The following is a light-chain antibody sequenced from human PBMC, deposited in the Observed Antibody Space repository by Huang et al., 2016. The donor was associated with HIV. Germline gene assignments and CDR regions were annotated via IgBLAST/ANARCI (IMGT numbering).Light chain of an antibody. CDR3: QQYDNLPT. CDR2: DAS. CDR1: QDINTY. Sequence: DIQLTQSPSSLSASVGDRVTITCQASQDINTYLNWYQQKPGKAPKLLIYDASSLERGAPSRCSGSGSGTYFTFTISSLQPEDIATYYCQQYDNLPTFGQGTRLEIK. J-gene: IGKJ5*01. V-gene: IGKV1-33*01.